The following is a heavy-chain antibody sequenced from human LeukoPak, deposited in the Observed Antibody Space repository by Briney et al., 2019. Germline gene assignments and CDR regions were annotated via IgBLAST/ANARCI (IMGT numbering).Heavy chain of an antibody. CDR1: GFTFSDYY. Sequence: GGSLRLSCAASGFTFSDYYMSWIRQAPGKGLEWVSYISSCGSTIYYADSVKGRFTISRDNAKNSLYLQMNSLRAEDTAVYYCARDAIWSGYYAETHWGQGTLVTVSS. CDR2: ISSCGSTI. D-gene: IGHD3-3*01. CDR3: ARDAIWSGYYAETH. V-gene: IGHV3-11*01. J-gene: IGHJ4*02.